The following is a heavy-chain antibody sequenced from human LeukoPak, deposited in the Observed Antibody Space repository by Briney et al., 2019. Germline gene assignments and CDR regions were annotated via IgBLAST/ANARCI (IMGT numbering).Heavy chain of an antibody. Sequence: PSETLSLTCSVSGGSVSGYHWSWIRQPPGKGLEWIGHIYYSGSSGSTFYNPSLKSRVTISVDTSKNQFSLRLSSVTAADTAVYYCARGRTFDNWGQGTLVTVSS. CDR3: ARGRTFDN. CDR1: GGSVSGYH. CDR2: IYYSGSSGST. J-gene: IGHJ4*02. V-gene: IGHV4-59*02.